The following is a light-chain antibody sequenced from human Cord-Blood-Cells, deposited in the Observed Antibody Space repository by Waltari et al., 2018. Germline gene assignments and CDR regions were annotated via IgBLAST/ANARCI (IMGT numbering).Light chain of an antibody. CDR1: NIVRKS. J-gene: IGLJ1*01. Sequence: SYVLTQPPSVSVAPGKTARITCGGNNIVRKSVHWYQQKPGQAPVLVIYYDSDRTSGIPERFSGSNSGNTATLTISRVEAGDEADYYCQVWDSSSDHYVFGTGTKVTVL. V-gene: IGLV3-21*04. CDR3: QVWDSSSDHYV. CDR2: YDS.